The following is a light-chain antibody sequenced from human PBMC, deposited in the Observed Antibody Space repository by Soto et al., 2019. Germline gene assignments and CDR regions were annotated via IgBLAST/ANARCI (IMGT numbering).Light chain of an antibody. V-gene: IGKV3-11*01. Sequence: EIVLTQSPATLSLSPGETATLSCRAGQSVSSYLAWYQQKPGQAPRLLIYDASNRATGIPARFSGSGSGTDFTLTISSLEPEDFAVYYCQQRSKSPITFGQGTRLEIK. CDR2: DAS. CDR3: QQRSKSPIT. J-gene: IGKJ5*01. CDR1: QSVSSY.